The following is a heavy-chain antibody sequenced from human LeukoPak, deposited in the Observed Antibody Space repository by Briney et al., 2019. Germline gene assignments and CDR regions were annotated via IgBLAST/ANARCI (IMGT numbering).Heavy chain of an antibody. D-gene: IGHD6-13*01. CDR2: IKSDGSST. Sequence: GGSLRLSCAASGFTFSSYWMHWVRQAPGEGLVWVSCIKSDGSSTTYADSVKGRFTISRDNAKNTLHLQMNSLRAEDTAVYYCARDSSSWYHDYWGQGTLVTVSS. CDR3: ARDSSSWYHDY. CDR1: GFTFSSYW. V-gene: IGHV3-74*03. J-gene: IGHJ4*02.